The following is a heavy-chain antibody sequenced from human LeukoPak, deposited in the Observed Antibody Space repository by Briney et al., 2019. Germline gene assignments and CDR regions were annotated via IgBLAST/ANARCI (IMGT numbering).Heavy chain of an antibody. Sequence: GGSLRLSCAASGFTFSSSAMSWVRQAPGKGLEWVVVISGSGDSTYYADSVKGRFTISRDNSKNTLYLRMNSLRAEDTAVYFCAKDAVTTPRGYYYYGMDVWGQGTTVTVSS. CDR2: ISGSGDST. V-gene: IGHV3-23*01. CDR3: AKDAVTTPRGYYYYGMDV. CDR1: GFTFSSSA. D-gene: IGHD4-17*01. J-gene: IGHJ6*02.